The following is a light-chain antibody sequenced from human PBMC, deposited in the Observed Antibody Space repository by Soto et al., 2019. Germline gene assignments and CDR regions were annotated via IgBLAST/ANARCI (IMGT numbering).Light chain of an antibody. CDR1: QSISSNF. CDR3: QQYGSSPRT. V-gene: IGKV3-20*01. Sequence: VLTQSPGTLSLSPGERGTLSCRASQSISSNFVAWYQQKPGQAPRLLIYGASSRATGIPDRFSGSGSGTDFTLTISRLEPEDFAVYYCQQYGSSPRTFGQGTKVDIK. J-gene: IGKJ2*01. CDR2: GAS.